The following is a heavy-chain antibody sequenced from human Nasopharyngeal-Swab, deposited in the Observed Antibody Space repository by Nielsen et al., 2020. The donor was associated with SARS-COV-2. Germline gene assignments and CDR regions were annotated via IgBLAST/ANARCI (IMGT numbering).Heavy chain of an antibody. D-gene: IGHD6-13*01. CDR3: VGSSWYGDYYYYYGMDV. V-gene: IGHV4-39*07. J-gene: IGHJ6*02. CDR2: IYYSGST. Sequence: SETLSLTCTVSGGSISSSSYYWGWIRQPPGKGLVWIGSIYYSGSTYYNPSLKSRVTISVDTSKNQFSLKLSSVTAADTAVYYCVGSSWYGDYYYYYGMDVWGQGTTVTVSS. CDR1: GGSISSSSYY.